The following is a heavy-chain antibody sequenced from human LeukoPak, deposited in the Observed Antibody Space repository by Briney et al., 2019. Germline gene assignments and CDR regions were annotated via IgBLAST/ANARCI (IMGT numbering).Heavy chain of an antibody. Sequence: ASVKVSSKASGYTFTSYGITWVRQAPGQGLEWMGWISAYNGNTNYAQKFQGRVTMTTDTSTSTAYMELRSLRSDDTAVYYCARDSVVVPAAAYYYYMDVWGKGTTVTVSS. CDR3: ARDSVVVPAAAYYYYMDV. V-gene: IGHV1-18*01. CDR1: GYTFTSYG. J-gene: IGHJ6*03. D-gene: IGHD2-2*01. CDR2: ISAYNGNT.